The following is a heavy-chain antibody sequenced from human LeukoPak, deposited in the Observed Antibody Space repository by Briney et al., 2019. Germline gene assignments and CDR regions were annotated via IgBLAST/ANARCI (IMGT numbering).Heavy chain of an antibody. V-gene: IGHV4-34*01. D-gene: IGHD3-3*02. CDR1: GGSFSGYY. J-gene: IGHJ5*02. Sequence: PSETLSLTCAVYGGSFSGYYWSWIRQPPGKGLEWIGEINHSGSTNYNPSLKSRVTISVDTSKNQFSLKLSSVTAADTAVYYCASLLLAGSWGQGTLVTVSS. CDR3: ASLLLAGS. CDR2: INHSGST.